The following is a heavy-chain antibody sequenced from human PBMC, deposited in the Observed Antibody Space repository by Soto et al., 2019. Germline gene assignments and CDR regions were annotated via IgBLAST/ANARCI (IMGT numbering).Heavy chain of an antibody. D-gene: IGHD2-2*03. CDR3: ARCTHGSTRCYARLDI. Sequence: EASVKVSCKASGYTLTNSGISWVRQAPGQGLEWMGWISGYNGNTNFAQKFQGRLTLTTDTSTSTAYMDLRSLTSDDTAIYYCARCTHGSTRCYARLDIWGQGTLVTVS. CDR1: GYTLTNSG. V-gene: IGHV1-18*01. J-gene: IGHJ4*02. CDR2: ISGYNGNT.